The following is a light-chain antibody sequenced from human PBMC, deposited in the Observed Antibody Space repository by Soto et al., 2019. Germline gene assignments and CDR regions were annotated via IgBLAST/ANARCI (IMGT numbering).Light chain of an antibody. Sequence: MTQSPSTLSGSVGDRVTITCRASQTISSWLAWYQQKPGQSPRLLIYGTSTRATGIPARFSGSGSGTEFTLTISSLQSEDFAVYYCHQYNFWPTFGQGTKVDIK. CDR2: GTS. V-gene: IGKV3-15*01. CDR1: QTISSW. CDR3: HQYNFWPT. J-gene: IGKJ1*01.